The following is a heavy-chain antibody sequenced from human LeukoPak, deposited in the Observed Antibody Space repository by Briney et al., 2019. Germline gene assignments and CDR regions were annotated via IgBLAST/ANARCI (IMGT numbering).Heavy chain of an antibody. J-gene: IGHJ4*02. Sequence: GGSLRPSCAASGFTFSSYGMHWVRQAPGKGLEWVAFIRYDGSNKYYADSVKGRFTISRDNSKNTLYLQMNSLRAEDTAVYYCAKEPAITMVRGVSDYWGQGTLVTVSS. CDR1: GFTFSSYG. D-gene: IGHD3-10*01. V-gene: IGHV3-30*02. CDR3: AKEPAITMVRGVSDY. CDR2: IRYDGSNK.